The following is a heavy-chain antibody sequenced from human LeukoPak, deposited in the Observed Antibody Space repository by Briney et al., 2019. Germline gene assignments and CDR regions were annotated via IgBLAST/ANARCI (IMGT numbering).Heavy chain of an antibody. CDR2: INRSGST. J-gene: IGHJ5*02. CDR1: GGSFTIYQ. D-gene: IGHD3-3*01. V-gene: IGHV4-34*01. Sequence: SETLSLTCAVSGGSFTIYQWSWIRQSPEKGLEWIGDINRSGSTDYNPALRSRASISMDTSKNQFSLKLRSVTAADTAVYYCARTITAVITINNWFDPWGQGTLVTVSS. CDR3: ARTITAVITINNWFDP.